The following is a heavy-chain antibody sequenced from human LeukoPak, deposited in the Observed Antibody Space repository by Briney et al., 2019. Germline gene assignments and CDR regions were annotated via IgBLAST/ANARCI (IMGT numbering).Heavy chain of an antibody. J-gene: IGHJ6*02. CDR3: ARDLYSNYYVRRYYGMDV. Sequence: ASVKVSCKASGYTFTSYGISWVRPAPGQGLEWMGWISAYNGNTNYAQKLQGRVTMSTDTSTSTAYMELRSLRSDDTAVYYCARDLYSNYYVRRYYGMDVWGQGTTVTVSS. CDR2: ISAYNGNT. D-gene: IGHD4-11*01. V-gene: IGHV1-18*01. CDR1: GYTFTSYG.